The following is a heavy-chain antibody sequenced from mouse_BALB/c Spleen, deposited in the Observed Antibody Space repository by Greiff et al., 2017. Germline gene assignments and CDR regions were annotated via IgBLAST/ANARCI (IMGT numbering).Heavy chain of an antibody. Sequence: EVQLQQSGPELVKPGASVKISCKASGYTFTDYNMHWVKQSHGKSLEWIGYIYPYNGGTGYNQKFKSKATLTVDNSSSTAYMELRSLTSEDSAVYYCARWYGYDIGVSYFDYWGQGTTLTVSS. CDR1: GYTFTDYN. CDR3: ARWYGYDIGVSYFDY. J-gene: IGHJ2*01. V-gene: IGHV1S29*02. CDR2: IYPYNGGT. D-gene: IGHD2-2*01.